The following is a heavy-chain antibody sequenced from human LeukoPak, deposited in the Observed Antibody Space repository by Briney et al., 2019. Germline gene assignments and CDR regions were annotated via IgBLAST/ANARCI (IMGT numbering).Heavy chain of an antibody. J-gene: IGHJ4*02. Sequence: GALRLSCAASGFTFSSYAMPWVRQAPXXXXXXXXVIXYDGSNKYYADSVKGRFTISRDNSKNTLYLQMNSLRAEDTAVYYCAREGYYYDSSGYYDYWGQGTLVTVSS. CDR3: AREGYYYDSSGYYDY. D-gene: IGHD3-22*01. CDR1: GFTFSSYA. CDR2: IXYDGSNK. V-gene: IGHV3-30-3*01.